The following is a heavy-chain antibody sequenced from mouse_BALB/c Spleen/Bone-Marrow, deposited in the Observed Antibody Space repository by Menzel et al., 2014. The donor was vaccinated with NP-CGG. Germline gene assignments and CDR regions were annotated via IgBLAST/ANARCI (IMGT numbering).Heavy chain of an antibody. CDR3: ARHNYDETWFAY. J-gene: IGHJ3*01. CDR2: ISNGGGST. V-gene: IGHV5-12*02. D-gene: IGHD2-4*01. Sequence: VQLKESGGGLVQPGGSLKLSCATSGFTFRDYYMYWVRQTPEKRLEWVAYISNGGGSTYYPDTVKGRFTISRDNAKNTLYLQMSRLKSEDTAMYYCARHNYDETWFAYWGQGTLVTVSA. CDR1: GFTFRDYY.